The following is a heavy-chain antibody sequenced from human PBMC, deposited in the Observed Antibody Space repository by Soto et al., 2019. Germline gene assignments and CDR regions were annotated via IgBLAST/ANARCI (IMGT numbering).Heavy chain of an antibody. CDR1: GFTFNTYV. V-gene: IGHV3-23*01. CDR2: VSATAGTT. Sequence: PGGSLRLSCAASGFTFNTYVIHWVRQAPGKGLEWVSLVSATAGTTYYTDSVKGRFTISRDNSRNTVYLQMNSLRADDTAVYYCAKDRLAGGFDYWGQGTLVTVSS. CDR3: AKDRLAGGFDY. J-gene: IGHJ4*02. D-gene: IGHD3-16*01.